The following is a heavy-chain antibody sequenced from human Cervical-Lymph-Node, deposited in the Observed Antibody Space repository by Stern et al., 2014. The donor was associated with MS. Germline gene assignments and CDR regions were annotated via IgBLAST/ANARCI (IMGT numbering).Heavy chain of an antibody. CDR2: ISYDGSDK. D-gene: IGHD5-12*01. J-gene: IGHJ4*02. CDR1: GFTFSYHA. Sequence: VQLVESGGGVVQPGRSLRLSCAASGFTFSYHAMHWVRQAPGKGLEWVAAISYDGSDKNDADSVKGRFTISRDNSRNTLYLQMNSLRVDDTAVYYCARGGAVATSDYYFDYWGQGILVTVSS. CDR3: ARGGAVATSDYYFDY. V-gene: IGHV3-30*01.